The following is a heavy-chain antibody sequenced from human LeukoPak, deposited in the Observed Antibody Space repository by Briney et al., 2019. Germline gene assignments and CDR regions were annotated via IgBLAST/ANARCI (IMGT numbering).Heavy chain of an antibody. CDR1: GGPFSGYY. V-gene: IGHV4-34*01. J-gene: IGHJ5*02. Sequence: SETLSLTCAVYGGPFSGYYWSWIRQPPGKGLEWIGEINHSGSTNYNPSLKSRVTISVDTSKNQFSLKLSSVTAADTAVYYCARKRGRSMFDPWGQGTLVTLSS. CDR2: INHSGST. CDR3: ARKRGRSMFDP.